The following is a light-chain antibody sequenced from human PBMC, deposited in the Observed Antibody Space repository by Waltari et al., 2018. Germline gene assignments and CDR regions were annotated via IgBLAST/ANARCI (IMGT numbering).Light chain of an antibody. CDR1: SSDVGSYNL. V-gene: IGLV2-23*02. CDR3: CSYAGGSTPWV. Sequence: QSALTQPASVSGSPGQSITISCTGTSSDVGSYNLVSWYQQYPGKAPKRMIYEVNKRPSGVSRRLSGSTSGNTASLTISGLQAEDEADYYCCSYAGGSTPWVFGGGTKLTVL. CDR2: EVN. J-gene: IGLJ3*02.